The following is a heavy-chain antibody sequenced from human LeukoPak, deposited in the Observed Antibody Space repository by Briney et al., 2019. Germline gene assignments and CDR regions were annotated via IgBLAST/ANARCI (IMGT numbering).Heavy chain of an antibody. CDR3: ARDYYDSSGYNLWWYFDL. D-gene: IGHD3-22*01. V-gene: IGHV3-30*04. CDR1: GFTFSSYA. Sequence: GGSLRLSCAASGFTFSSYAMHWVRQAPGKGLEWVAVISYDGSNKYYADSVKGRFTISRDNSKNTLYLQMNSLRAEDTAVYYCARDYYDSSGYNLWWYFDLWGRGTLVTVSS. J-gene: IGHJ2*01. CDR2: ISYDGSNK.